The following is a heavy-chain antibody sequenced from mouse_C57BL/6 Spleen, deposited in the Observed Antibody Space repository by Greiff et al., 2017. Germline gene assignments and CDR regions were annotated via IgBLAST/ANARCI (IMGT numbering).Heavy chain of an antibody. CDR3: ARSGVGDAMDY. Sequence: VQRVESGAELVKPGASVKISCKASGYAFSSYWMNWVKQRPGKGLEWIGQIYPGDGDTNYNGKFKGKATLTADKSSSTAYMQLSSLTSEDSAVYFCARSGVGDAMDYWGQGTSVTVSS. CDR1: GYAFSSYW. J-gene: IGHJ4*01. V-gene: IGHV1-80*01. CDR2: IYPGDGDT. D-gene: IGHD1-1*02.